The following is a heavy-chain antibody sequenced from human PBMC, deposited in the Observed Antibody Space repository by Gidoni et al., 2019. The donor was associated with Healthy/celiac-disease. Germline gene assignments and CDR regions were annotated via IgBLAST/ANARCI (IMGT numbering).Heavy chain of an antibody. CDR1: GFTFSSYA. D-gene: IGHD6-19*01. Sequence: EVQLLESGGGLVQPGGSLRLSCAASGFTFSSYAMSWVRQAPGKGLEWVSAISGSGGSTYYADSLKGRFTISRDNSKNTLYLQMNSLRAEDTAVYYCANHRSGWYWGSSSYWGQGTLVTVSS. CDR3: ANHRSGWYWGSSSY. CDR2: ISGSGGST. V-gene: IGHV3-23*01. J-gene: IGHJ4*02.